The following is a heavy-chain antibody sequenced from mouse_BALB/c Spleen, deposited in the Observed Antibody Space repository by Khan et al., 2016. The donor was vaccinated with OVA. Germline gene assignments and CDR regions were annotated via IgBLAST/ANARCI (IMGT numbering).Heavy chain of an antibody. CDR1: GYTFINYW. CDR3: ARRGLRWDFDY. Sequence: QIQLQQSGAELAKPGASVKMSCKASGYTFINYWILWVKQRPGKGLEWIGYINPNTGYTAYNQNFKDKATLTADKSSSPAYLHLSSLTSEDAAADYCARRGLRWDFDYWGQGTTLTVSS. V-gene: IGHV1-7*01. D-gene: IGHD1-1*01. CDR2: INPNTGYT. J-gene: IGHJ2*01.